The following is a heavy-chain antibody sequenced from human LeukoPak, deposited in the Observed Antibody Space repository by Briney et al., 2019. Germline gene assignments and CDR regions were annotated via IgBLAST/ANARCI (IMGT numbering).Heavy chain of an antibody. J-gene: IGHJ5*02. CDR2: IYYSGST. D-gene: IGHD1-26*01. Sequence: SETLSLTCTVSGGSISSYYWSWIRQPPGKGLEWIGYIYYSGSTNYNPSLKSRVTISVDTSKNQFSLKLSSVTAADTAVYYCARVGATQGGDWFDPWGQGTLVTVSS. V-gene: IGHV4-59*01. CDR1: GGSISSYY. CDR3: ARVGATQGGDWFDP.